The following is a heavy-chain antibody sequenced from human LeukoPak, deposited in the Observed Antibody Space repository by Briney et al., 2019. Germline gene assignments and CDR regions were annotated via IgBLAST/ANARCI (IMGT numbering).Heavy chain of an antibody. Sequence: SETLSLTCTVSGDTISGFSWSWIRQPAGKGLEWIGRIYSSGSTNYSPPLRSRVTMSVDTKNQFSLKVNSVTAADMAVYYCARDRAGFFDDWGQGTLVTVSS. J-gene: IGHJ4*02. CDR1: GDTISGFS. D-gene: IGHD6-13*01. CDR3: ARDRAGFFDD. V-gene: IGHV4-4*07. CDR2: IYSSGST.